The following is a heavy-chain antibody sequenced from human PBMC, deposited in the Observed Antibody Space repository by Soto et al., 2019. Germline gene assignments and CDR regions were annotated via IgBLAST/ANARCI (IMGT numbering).Heavy chain of an antibody. CDR3: ARVGPAGNSSMYDVDP. V-gene: IGHV1-46*03. CDR2: INPSGDFR. CDR1: GSIFTAYY. J-gene: IGHJ5*02. Sequence: QVQLVQSGAEVKKPGASLKVSCKASGSIFTAYYIHWVRQAPGQGLEWMGLINPSGDFRDYAQKFRARLTMTADRSTSTVDMELNSLRSEDAAVYFCARVGPAGNSSMYDVDPWGQGTLVSVSS. D-gene: IGHD6-13*01.